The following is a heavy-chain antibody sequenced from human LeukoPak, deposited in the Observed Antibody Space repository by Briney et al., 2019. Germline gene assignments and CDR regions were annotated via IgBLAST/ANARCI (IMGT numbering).Heavy chain of an antibody. V-gene: IGHV1-18*01. Sequence: ASVKVSCKASGYTFTSYGISWVRQAPGQGLEWMGWISAYNGNTNYAQKLQGRVTMTTDTSTSTAYMELRSLRSDDTAVYYCARTGYYDFWSGYYSNNWFDPWGQGTLVTVSS. J-gene: IGHJ5*02. D-gene: IGHD3-3*01. CDR2: ISAYNGNT. CDR1: GYTFTSYG. CDR3: ARTGYYDFWSGYYSNNWFDP.